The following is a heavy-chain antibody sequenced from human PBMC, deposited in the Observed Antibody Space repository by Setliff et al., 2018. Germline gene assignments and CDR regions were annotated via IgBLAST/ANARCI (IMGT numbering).Heavy chain of an antibody. Sequence: PSETLSLTCTVPGYSISSGYYWGWIRQPPGKGLEWIGCIYYSGSTYYNPSLKSRVTIPLDTSKNQFSLKLTSVTAADTAVYYCASGLNWLSSTEFDYWGQGTLVTVSS. V-gene: IGHV4-38-2*02. J-gene: IGHJ4*02. CDR2: IYYSGST. CDR1: GYSISSGYY. D-gene: IGHD1-20*01. CDR3: ASGLNWLSSTEFDY.